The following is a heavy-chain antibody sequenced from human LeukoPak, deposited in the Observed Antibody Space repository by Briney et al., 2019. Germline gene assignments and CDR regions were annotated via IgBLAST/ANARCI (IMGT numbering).Heavy chain of an antibody. CDR2: ISSNGGRT. CDR1: GFTFSSYA. D-gene: IGHD2-2*03. CDR3: ASGYCGSISCYASVY. V-gene: IGHV3-64*01. Sequence: GGSLRLSCAASGFTFSSYAMHWVRQAPGKGLEYVSAISSNGGRTYYANSVKGRFTISRDNSKNTLYLQMGSLRAEDMAVYYCASGYCGSISCYASVYWGQGTLVTVSS. J-gene: IGHJ4*02.